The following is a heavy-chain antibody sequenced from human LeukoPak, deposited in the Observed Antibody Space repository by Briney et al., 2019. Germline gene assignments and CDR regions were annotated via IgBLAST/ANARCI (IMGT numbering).Heavy chain of an antibody. J-gene: IGHJ3*02. CDR1: GFTFSSYS. CDR2: ISSSSSYI. Sequence: PGGSLRLSCAASGFTFSSYSMNWVRQAPGKGLEWVSSISSSSSYIYYADSVKGRFTISRDNAKNSLYLQMNSLRAEDTAVYYCARDLVTYYYDSSGYYLDAFDIWGQGTMVTVSS. D-gene: IGHD3-22*01. CDR3: ARDLVTYYYDSSGYYLDAFDI. V-gene: IGHV3-21*01.